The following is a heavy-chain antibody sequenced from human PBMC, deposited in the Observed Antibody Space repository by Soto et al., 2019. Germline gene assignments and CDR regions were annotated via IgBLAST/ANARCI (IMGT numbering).Heavy chain of an antibody. V-gene: IGHV4-59*01. CDR1: GGSISSYY. Sequence: SETLSLTCTVSGGSISSYYWSCIGQPPGKGLEWIGYIYYSGSTNYNPSLKSRVTISVDTSKNQFSLKLSSVTAADTAVYYCARGGDTMRDYYYYGMDVWGQGTTVTV. CDR2: IYYSGST. J-gene: IGHJ6*02. CDR3: ARGGDTMRDYYYYGMDV. D-gene: IGHD3-10*01.